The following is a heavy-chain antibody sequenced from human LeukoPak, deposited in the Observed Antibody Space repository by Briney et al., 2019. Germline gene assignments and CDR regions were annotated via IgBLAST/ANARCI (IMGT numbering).Heavy chain of an antibody. V-gene: IGHV4-39*02. CDR1: GGSISSTTHY. CDR3: ARDQDYYGSGSYGPDY. Sequence: SETLSLTCTVSGGSISSTTHYWSWIRQPPGKGLEWIGSMHYSGSTYYNPSLKSRVTISVDTSKNQFSLKLSSVTAADTAVYYCARDQDYYGSGSYGPDYWGQGTLVTVSS. D-gene: IGHD3-10*01. CDR2: MHYSGST. J-gene: IGHJ4*02.